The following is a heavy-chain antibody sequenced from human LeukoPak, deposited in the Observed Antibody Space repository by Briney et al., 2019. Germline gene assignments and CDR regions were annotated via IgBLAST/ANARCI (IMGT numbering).Heavy chain of an antibody. CDR2: IYYTGST. J-gene: IGHJ5*02. CDR3: ARDVGSSWSNWFDP. CDR1: GDSISSYY. V-gene: IGHV4-59*01. D-gene: IGHD6-13*01. Sequence: PSETLSLTCTVSGDSISSYYWSWIRQPPGKGLEWIGYIYYTGSTNYNPSLKSRVTISVDTSKNQFSLKLSSVTVADTAVYYCARDVGSSWSNWFDPWGQGTLVTVSS.